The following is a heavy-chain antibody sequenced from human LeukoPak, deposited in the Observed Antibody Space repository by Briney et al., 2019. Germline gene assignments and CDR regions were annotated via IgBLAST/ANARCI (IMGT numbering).Heavy chain of an antibody. CDR1: GGSFSGYY. V-gene: IGHV4-34*01. CDR3: ARGERFYDRSGYDY. CDR2: INHSGST. D-gene: IGHD3-22*01. J-gene: IGHJ4*02. Sequence: PSETLSLTCAVYGGSFSGYYWSWIRQPPGKGLEWIGEINHSGSTYYNPSLKSRVTISVDTSKNQFSLKLSSVTAADTAVYYCARGERFYDRSGYDYWGQGILVTVSS.